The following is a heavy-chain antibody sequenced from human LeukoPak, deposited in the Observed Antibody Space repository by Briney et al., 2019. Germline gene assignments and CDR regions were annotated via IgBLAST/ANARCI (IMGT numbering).Heavy chain of an antibody. CDR1: GGSISSSSYY. V-gene: IGHV4-39*07. Sequence: SSETLSLTCTVSGGSISSSSYYWGWIRQPPGKGLEWIGSIYYSGSTYYNPSLKSRVTISVDTSKNQFSLKLSSVTAADTAVYYCARFSSGYGDAFDIWGQGTMVTVSS. J-gene: IGHJ3*02. CDR2: IYYSGST. CDR3: ARFSSGYGDAFDI. D-gene: IGHD3-22*01.